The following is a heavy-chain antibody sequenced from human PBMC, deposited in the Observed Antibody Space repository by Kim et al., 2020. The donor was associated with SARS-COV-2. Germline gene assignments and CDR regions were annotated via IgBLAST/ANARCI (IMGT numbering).Heavy chain of an antibody. V-gene: IGHV4-59*08. Sequence: SETLSPTCTVSGGSISTYYWSWIRQPPGKRLEWLGDSDYRGSTNYNSSLRSRLTISVDRSKNQFSLKLSSVTAADTAVYYCARRKAVAASYFDYWGLVSLVTVSA. CDR1: GGSISTYY. CDR3: ARRKAVAASYFDY. CDR2: SDYRGST. J-gene: IGHJ4*02. D-gene: IGHD6-19*01.